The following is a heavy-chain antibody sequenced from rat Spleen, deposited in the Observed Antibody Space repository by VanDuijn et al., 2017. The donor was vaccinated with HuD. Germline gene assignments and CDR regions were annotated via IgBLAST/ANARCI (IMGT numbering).Heavy chain of an antibody. CDR3: AKGGHFDY. J-gene: IGHJ2*01. CDR2: ISTGGGNT. V-gene: IGHV5S23*01. Sequence: EVQLVESGGGLVQPGRSLKLSCAASGFTFSNYDMAWVRQAPTKGLEWVASISTGGGNTYYRDSVKGRFTISRDNAQNTLYLQMSKLGSEDTAIYYCAKGGHFDYWGQGVMVTVSS. CDR1: GFTFSNYD.